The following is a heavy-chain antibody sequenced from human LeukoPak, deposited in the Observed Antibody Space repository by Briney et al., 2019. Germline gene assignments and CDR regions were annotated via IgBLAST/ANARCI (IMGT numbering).Heavy chain of an antibody. J-gene: IGHJ4*02. D-gene: IGHD3-22*01. CDR1: GYTFATYS. Sequence: GASVKVSCKTSGYTFATYSINWVRQAPGQGLEWMGWISGYSGSTNYAQKLQGRVTMTTDTSTTTAYMELRSLKSDDTAVYYCATGHSSGRDYYFDTWGQGTLVTVSS. CDR2: ISGYSGST. V-gene: IGHV1-18*01. CDR3: ATGHSSGRDYYFDT.